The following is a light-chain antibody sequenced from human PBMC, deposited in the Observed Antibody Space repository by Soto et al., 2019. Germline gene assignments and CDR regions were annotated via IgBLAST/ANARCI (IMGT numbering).Light chain of an antibody. CDR2: DVS. CDR1: SSDIGGYNY. J-gene: IGLJ1*01. Sequence: QSALTQPASVSGSPGQSITISCTGTSSDIGGYNYVSWYQQHPGKAPKLMIYDVSNRPSGVSSRFSGSKSGNTSSLTISGLHAEDEAVDYCCSYTTSSTYVFGTGTKLTVL. CDR3: CSYTTSSTYV. V-gene: IGLV2-14*01.